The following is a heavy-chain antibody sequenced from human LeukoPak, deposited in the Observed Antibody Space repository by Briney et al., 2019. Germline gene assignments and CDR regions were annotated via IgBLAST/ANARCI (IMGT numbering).Heavy chain of an antibody. CDR2: IYTSGST. Sequence: SETLSLTCTASGGSISSYYWSWIRQPAGKGLEWIGRIYTSGSTNYNPSLKSRVTMSVDTSKNQFSLKLSSVTAADTAVYYCARADMEQWLESEWFDPWGQGTLVTVSS. CDR1: GGSISSYY. J-gene: IGHJ5*02. V-gene: IGHV4-4*07. CDR3: ARADMEQWLESEWFDP. D-gene: IGHD6-19*01.